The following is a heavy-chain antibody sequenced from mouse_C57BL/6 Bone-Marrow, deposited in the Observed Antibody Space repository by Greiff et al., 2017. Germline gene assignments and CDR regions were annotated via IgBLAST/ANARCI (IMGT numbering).Heavy chain of an antibody. CDR2: ISDGGSYT. V-gene: IGHV5-4*01. D-gene: IGHD2-5*01. CDR3: ARDSNWPDMDN. Sequence: EVKVVESGGGLVKPGGSLKLSCAASGFTFSSYAMSWVRQTPEKRLEWVATISDGGSYTYYPDNVKGRFTISRDNAKNNLYLQMSHLKSEDTAMDYCARDSNWPDMDNWGQGTSVTVSS. CDR1: GFTFSSYA. J-gene: IGHJ4*01.